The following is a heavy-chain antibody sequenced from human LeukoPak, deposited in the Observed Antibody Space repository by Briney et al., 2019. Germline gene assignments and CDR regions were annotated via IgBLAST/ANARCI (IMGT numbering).Heavy chain of an antibody. Sequence: GGSLRLSCAASGFTVSSNYMSWVRQAPGEGLEWVSVIYSGGSTYYADSVKGRFTISRDNSKNTLYLQMNSLRAEDTAVYYCARHEGTLYYGMDVWGQGTTVTVSS. V-gene: IGHV3-66*02. D-gene: IGHD1-1*01. CDR1: GFTVSSNY. J-gene: IGHJ6*02. CDR3: ARHEGTLYYGMDV. CDR2: IYSGGST.